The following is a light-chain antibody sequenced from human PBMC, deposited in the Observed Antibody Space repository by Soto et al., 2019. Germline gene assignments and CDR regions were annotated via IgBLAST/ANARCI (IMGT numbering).Light chain of an antibody. Sequence: QSALTQPPSASGSPGQSVTISCTGSSSDVGGYNYVSWYQQHPGKAPKLMIYDVSKRPSGVPDRFSGSKSGNTASLTVSGLQAEDEADYYCNSYAGSNIVVFGGGTKVTVL. CDR1: SSDVGGYNY. CDR2: DVS. CDR3: NSYAGSNIVV. V-gene: IGLV2-8*01. J-gene: IGLJ2*01.